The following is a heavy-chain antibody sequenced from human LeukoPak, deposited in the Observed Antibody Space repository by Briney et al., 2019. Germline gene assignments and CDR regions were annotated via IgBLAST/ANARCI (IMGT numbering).Heavy chain of an antibody. CDR2: INHSGST. V-gene: IGHV4-34*01. J-gene: IGHJ4*02. CDR3: ARSPSSGQRYFDD. Sequence: SETLSLTCAVYGGSFSGYYWSWIRQPPGKGLEWIGEINHSGSTNYNPSLKSRVTMSVDTSKNQFSLWLSSVTAADTAVYYCARSPSSGQRYFDDWGQGTLVTVSS. D-gene: IGHD6-19*01. CDR1: GGSFSGYY.